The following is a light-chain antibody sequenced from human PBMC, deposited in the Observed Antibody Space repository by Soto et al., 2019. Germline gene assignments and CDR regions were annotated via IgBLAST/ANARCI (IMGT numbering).Light chain of an antibody. CDR1: QSISRS. J-gene: IGKJ5*01. CDR3: QQYGGSPRIT. Sequence: EIVLTQSPAILSVSPGERATLSCRASQSISRSLAWYQQKPGQAPRLLISDASNRATGIPARFSGSGSGTDFTLIINSLEPEDVAIYYCQQYGGSPRITFGQGTRLEIK. V-gene: IGKV3-20*01. CDR2: DAS.